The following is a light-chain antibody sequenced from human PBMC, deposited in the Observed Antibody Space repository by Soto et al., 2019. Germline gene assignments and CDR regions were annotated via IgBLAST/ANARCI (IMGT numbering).Light chain of an antibody. CDR2: AAS. CDR1: QGIRND. CDR3: LQDYNYPWT. V-gene: IGKV1-6*01. J-gene: IGKJ1*01. Sequence: AIQMSRSPSSLSTSVGDRVTITCRASQGIRNDLGWYQQKPGKAPKLLIYAASSLQSGVPSRFSGSGSGTDVTLTISSLQPEDFATYYCLQDYNYPWTFGQGTKVEIK.